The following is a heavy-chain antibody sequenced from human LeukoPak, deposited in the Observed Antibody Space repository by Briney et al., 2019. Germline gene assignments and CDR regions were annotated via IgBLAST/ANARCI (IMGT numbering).Heavy chain of an antibody. D-gene: IGHD5-12*01. V-gene: IGHV3-43D*03. CDR3: AINGGGDSGYGNFDY. Sequence: GGSLRLSCAASGFTFDDYAMHWVRQAPGKGLEWVSLISWDGGSTYYADSVKGRFTISRDNAKNSLYLQMNSLRAEDTAFYYCAINGGGDSGYGNFDYWGQGTLVTVSS. CDR2: ISWDGGST. CDR1: GFTFDDYA. J-gene: IGHJ4*02.